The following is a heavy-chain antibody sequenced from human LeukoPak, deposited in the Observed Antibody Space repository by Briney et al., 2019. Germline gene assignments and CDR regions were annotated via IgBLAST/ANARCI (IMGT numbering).Heavy chain of an antibody. J-gene: IGHJ6*02. V-gene: IGHV4-59*01. CDR2: IHYSGRT. D-gene: IGHD4-23*01. CDR1: GGSISNDY. Sequence: SETLSLTCTVSGGSISNDYWSWIRQPPGKGLEWIGYIHYSGRTNNNPTLKSRVTISVDTSKNQFSLKLSSVTAADTAVYYCARGDRDYGGNSWAYYYYYGMDVWGQGTMVTVSS. CDR3: ARGDRDYGGNSWAYYYYYGMDV.